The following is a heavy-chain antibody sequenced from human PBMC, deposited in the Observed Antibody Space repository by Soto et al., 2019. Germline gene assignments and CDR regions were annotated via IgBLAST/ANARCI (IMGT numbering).Heavy chain of an antibody. J-gene: IGHJ4*02. Sequence: GSLRLSCAASGFTFSSYSMNWVRQAPGKGLEWVSYISSSSSTIYYADSVKGRFTISRDNAKNSLYLQMNSRRAEDTAVYYCAKDRLAAAGAYWGQGTLLTVSS. CDR1: GFTFSSYS. CDR2: ISSSSSTI. CDR3: AKDRLAAAGAY. D-gene: IGHD6-13*01. V-gene: IGHV3-48*01.